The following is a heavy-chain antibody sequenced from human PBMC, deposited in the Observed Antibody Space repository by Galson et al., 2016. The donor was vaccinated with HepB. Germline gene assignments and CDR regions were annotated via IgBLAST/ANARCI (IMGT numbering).Heavy chain of an antibody. CDR2: IFWNDGK. CDR3: ARFGTEITPGGPFDS. Sequence: PALVTPTQTLTLTCTFSGFSLSTSGVGVGWIRQPPGRALEWLALIFWNDGKRYSPSLKSRLTITKDTSKNHVVLTVTNMDPVDTATYYCARFGTEITPGGPFDSWGQGTLVTVSS. J-gene: IGHJ4*02. CDR1: GFSLSTSGVG. D-gene: IGHD4-23*01. V-gene: IGHV2-5*01.